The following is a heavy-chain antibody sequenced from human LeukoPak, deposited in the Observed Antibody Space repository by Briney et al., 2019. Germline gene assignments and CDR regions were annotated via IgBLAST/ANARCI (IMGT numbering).Heavy chain of an antibody. V-gene: IGHV4-34*01. J-gene: IGHJ4*02. Sequence: SETLSLTCAVYGGSFSGYYWSWIRQPPGKGLEWIGEINHSGSTNYNPSLKSRVTISVDRSKNQFSLKLSSVTAADTAVYYCARGVVAALVGPWYFDYWGQGTLVTVSS. CDR2: INHSGST. CDR1: GGSFSGYY. D-gene: IGHD2-15*01. CDR3: ARGVVAALVGPWYFDY.